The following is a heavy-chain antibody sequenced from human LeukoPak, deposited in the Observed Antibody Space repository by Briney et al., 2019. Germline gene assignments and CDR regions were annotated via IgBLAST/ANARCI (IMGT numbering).Heavy chain of an antibody. CDR1: GGSISSSSYY. V-gene: IGHV4-39*01. Sequence: SETLSLTCTVSGGSISSSSYYWGWIRRPPGKGLEWIGTIYYSGSTYYNPSLTSRVTISVDTSKNQFSLKLSSVTAADTAVYYCARHKDYYYSYMDVWGKGTTVTISS. J-gene: IGHJ6*03. CDR3: ARHKDYYYSYMDV. CDR2: IYYSGST.